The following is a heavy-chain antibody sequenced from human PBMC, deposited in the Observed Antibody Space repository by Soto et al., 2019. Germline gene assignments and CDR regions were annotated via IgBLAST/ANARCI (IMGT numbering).Heavy chain of an antibody. J-gene: IGHJ6*02. D-gene: IGHD1-26*01. CDR1: GGSISSSSYY. CDR2: IYYSGST. V-gene: IGHV4-39*01. CDR3: ARLDGAYYYGMEV. Sequence: SETLSLTCTVSGGSISSSSYYLGWIRQPPGKGLEWIGSIYYSGSTYYNPSLKSRVTISVDTSKNQFSLKLSSVTAADTAVYYCARLDGAYYYGMEVWGEGTKVTDSS.